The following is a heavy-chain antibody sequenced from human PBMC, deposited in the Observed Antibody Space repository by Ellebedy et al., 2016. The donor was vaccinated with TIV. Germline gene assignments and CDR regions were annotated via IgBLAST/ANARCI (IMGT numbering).Heavy chain of an antibody. CDR2: IYYSGST. CDR1: GGSISSGGYY. V-gene: IGHV4-31*03. D-gene: IGHD4-17*01. Sequence: SETLSLXXTVSGGSISSGGYYWSWIRQHPGKGLEWIGYIYYSGSTYYNPSLKSRVTISVDTSKNQFSLKLSSVTAADTAVYYCARGLTVTWFDPWGQGTLVTVSS. J-gene: IGHJ5*02. CDR3: ARGLTVTWFDP.